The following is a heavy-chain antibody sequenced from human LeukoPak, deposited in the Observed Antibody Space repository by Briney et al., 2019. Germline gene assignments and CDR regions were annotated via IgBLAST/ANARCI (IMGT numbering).Heavy chain of an antibody. Sequence: ASVKVSCKASGYTFTGYYVHWVRQAPGQGLEWMGRINPNSGGTNYAQKFLGRVTMTRDTSISTAYMELSSLRSDDTAVYYCARLAAYQLLYWGQGTLVTVSS. CDR2: INPNSGGT. D-gene: IGHD2-2*01. CDR1: GYTFTGYY. J-gene: IGHJ4*02. V-gene: IGHV1-2*06. CDR3: ARLAAYQLLY.